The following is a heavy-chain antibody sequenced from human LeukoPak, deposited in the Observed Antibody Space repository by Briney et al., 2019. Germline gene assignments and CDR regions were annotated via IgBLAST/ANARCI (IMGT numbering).Heavy chain of an antibody. V-gene: IGHV6-1*01. J-gene: IGHJ5*02. CDR3: ARDPGFDP. CDR1: GDSVSSYDVA. Sequence: SQTLSLTCAISGDSVSSYDVAWHWIRQSPSRGLEWLGRTYYRSKWFNDYAPFVKSRITINPDTTYNQFSLILNSVTPEDSAVYYFARDPGFDPWGQGTLVTVSS. CDR2: TYYRSKWFN.